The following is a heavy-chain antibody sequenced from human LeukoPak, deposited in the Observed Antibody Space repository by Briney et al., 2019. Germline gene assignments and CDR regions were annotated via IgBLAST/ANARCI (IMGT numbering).Heavy chain of an antibody. Sequence: GGSLRLSCAASGFTFSSYSMNWVRQAPGKGLEWVASISSSSSNIYYADSVKGRFTISRDNAKNTLYLQMNSLRAEDPAVYYSARDVAGSYYYFGMGGWGPTTTVTASS. CDR2: ISSSSSNI. V-gene: IGHV3-21*01. CDR1: GFTFSSYS. J-gene: IGHJ6*02. D-gene: IGHD3-10*01. CDR3: ARDVAGSYYYFGMGG.